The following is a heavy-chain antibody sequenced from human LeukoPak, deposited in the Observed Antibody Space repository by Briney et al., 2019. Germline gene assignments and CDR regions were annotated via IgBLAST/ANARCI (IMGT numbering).Heavy chain of an antibody. CDR2: ISSSSSYI. CDR3: ARDGRGYSGYDYRPYYFDY. Sequence: GGSLRLSCAASGFTFSSYSMNWVRQAPGKGLEWVSSISSSSSYIYYADSVKGRFTISRDDAKNSLYLQMNSLRAEDTAVYYCARDGRGYSGYDYRPYYFDYWGQGTLVTVSS. V-gene: IGHV3-21*01. CDR1: GFTFSSYS. D-gene: IGHD5-12*01. J-gene: IGHJ4*02.